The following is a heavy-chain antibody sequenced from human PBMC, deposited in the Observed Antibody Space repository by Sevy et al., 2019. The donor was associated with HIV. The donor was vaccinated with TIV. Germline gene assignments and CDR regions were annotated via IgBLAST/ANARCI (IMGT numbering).Heavy chain of an antibody. CDR1: GFTFGAHG. D-gene: IGHD6-19*01. CDR2: ISYDGNTK. V-gene: IGHV3-30*03. J-gene: IGHJ4*02. CDR3: ARDAGYSIEWYPGY. Sequence: GGSLRLSCAASGFTFGAHGMHWVRQAPGKGLEWVAVISYDGNTKYYGDSVKGRFTISRDNSKNALYLQVNSLRPEDTAVYHCARDAGYSIEWYPGYWGQGTLVTVSS.